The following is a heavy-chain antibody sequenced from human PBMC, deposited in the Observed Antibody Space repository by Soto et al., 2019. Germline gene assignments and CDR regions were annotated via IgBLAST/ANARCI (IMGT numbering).Heavy chain of an antibody. CDR3: ARVIMIFGVSHYGMDV. J-gene: IGHJ6*02. CDR1: GYSFTSYW. D-gene: IGHD3-3*01. Sequence: PGESLKLSLKGSGYSFTSYWIGWVRQMPGKGLEGVGIIYPGDSATRYSPSFQGQVTISADKFISTAEPQGSSLKASDTDMYYCARVIMIFGVSHYGMDVWGQGTTVTVSS. CDR2: IYPGDSAT. V-gene: IGHV5-51*01.